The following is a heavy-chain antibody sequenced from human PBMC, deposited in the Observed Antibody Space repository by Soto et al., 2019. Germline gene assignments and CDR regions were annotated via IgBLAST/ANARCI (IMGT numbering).Heavy chain of an antibody. J-gene: IGHJ6*02. D-gene: IGHD3-9*01. CDR2: FDPEDGET. Sequence: ASVKVSCKVSGYTLTELSMHWVRQAPGKGLEWMGGFDPEDGETIYAQKFQGRVTMTEDTSTDTAYMELSSLRSEDTAVYYCATVRYRPYYYYYYGMDVWGQGTTVTVSS. CDR3: ATVRYRPYYYYYYGMDV. CDR1: GYTLTELS. V-gene: IGHV1-24*01.